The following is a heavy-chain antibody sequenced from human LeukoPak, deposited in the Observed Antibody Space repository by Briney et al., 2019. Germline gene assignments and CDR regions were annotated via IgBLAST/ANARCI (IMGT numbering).Heavy chain of an antibody. CDR3: ARDQEWELLRLYYYYGMDV. CDR2: ISSSSSTI. J-gene: IGHJ6*02. D-gene: IGHD1-26*01. CDR1: GFTFSSYS. Sequence: GGSLRLSFAASGFTFSSYSMNWVRQAPGKGLEWVSYISSSSSTIYYADSVKGRFTISRDNAKNSLYLQMNSLRAEDTAVYYCARDQEWELLRLYYYYGMDVWGQGTTVTVSS. V-gene: IGHV3-48*01.